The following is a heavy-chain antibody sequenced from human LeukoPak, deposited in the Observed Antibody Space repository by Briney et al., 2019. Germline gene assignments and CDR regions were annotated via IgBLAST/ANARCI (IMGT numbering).Heavy chain of an antibody. CDR1: GGTFSSYA. Sequence: SVKVSRKASGGTFSSYAISWVRQAPGQGLEWMGGIIPIFGTANYAQKFQGRVTITTDESTSTAYMELSSLRSEDTAVYYCARGVADYYDSSGYYPRHDAFDIWGQGTMVTVSS. V-gene: IGHV1-69*05. CDR2: IIPIFGTA. CDR3: ARGVADYYDSSGYYPRHDAFDI. J-gene: IGHJ3*02. D-gene: IGHD3-22*01.